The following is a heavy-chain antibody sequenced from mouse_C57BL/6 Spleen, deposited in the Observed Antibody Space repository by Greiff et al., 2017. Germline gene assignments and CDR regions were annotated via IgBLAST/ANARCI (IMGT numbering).Heavy chain of an antibody. CDR1: GFTFSNYW. Sequence: EVKLVESGGGLVQPGGSMKLSCVASGFTFSNYWMNWVRQSPEKGLEWVAQIRLKSDNYATHYAESVKGRFTISRDDSKSSVYLQMNNLRAEDTGIYYCTAPHYYYGFAYWGQGTLVTVSA. V-gene: IGHV6-3*01. J-gene: IGHJ3*01. CDR2: IRLKSDNYAT. D-gene: IGHD1-1*01. CDR3: TAPHYYYGFAY.